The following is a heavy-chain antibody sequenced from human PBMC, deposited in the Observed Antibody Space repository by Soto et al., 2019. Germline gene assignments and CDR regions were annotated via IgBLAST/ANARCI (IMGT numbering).Heavy chain of an antibody. CDR1: GFTFSSYS. D-gene: IGHD2-2*01. Sequence: GGSLRLSCAASGFTFSSYSMNWVRQAPGKGLEWVSYISSSSTIYYADSVKGRFTISRDNAKNSLYLKRNSLRAEDTAGYYGARGEYCSSTSCYGMTQYYYYYYMDVWGKGTTVTVSS. CDR2: ISSSSTI. J-gene: IGHJ6*03. V-gene: IGHV3-48*01. CDR3: ARGEYCSSTSCYGMTQYYYYYYMDV.